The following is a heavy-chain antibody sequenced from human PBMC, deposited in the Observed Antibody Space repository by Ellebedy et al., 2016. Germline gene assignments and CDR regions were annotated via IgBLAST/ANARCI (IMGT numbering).Heavy chain of an antibody. CDR3: AKASMVRGVIISGRPNYGMDV. CDR2: IYSGGST. Sequence: GGSLRLSXAASGFTVSSNYMSWVRQAPGKGLEWVSVIYSGGSTYYADSVKGRFTISRDNSKNTLYLQMNSLRAEDTAVYYCAKASMVRGVIISGRPNYGMDVWGQGTTVTVSS. V-gene: IGHV3-53*01. J-gene: IGHJ6*02. CDR1: GFTVSSNY. D-gene: IGHD3-10*01.